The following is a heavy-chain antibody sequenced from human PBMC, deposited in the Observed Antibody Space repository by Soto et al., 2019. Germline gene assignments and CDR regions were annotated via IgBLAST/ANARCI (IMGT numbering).Heavy chain of an antibody. CDR3: ARGSKGPYPGSRIFDF. J-gene: IGHJ4*02. CDR2: TTDTGGDT. V-gene: IGHV3-23*01. CDR1: GITVGSRA. Sequence: AESLRLACVASGITVGSRAMSWVRQAPGAGLEWVSTTTDTGGDTKYADSVRGRFTISRDNSKNTLYLQMSSLRAEDSAVYYCARGSKGPYPGSRIFDFWGRGTLVTVSS.